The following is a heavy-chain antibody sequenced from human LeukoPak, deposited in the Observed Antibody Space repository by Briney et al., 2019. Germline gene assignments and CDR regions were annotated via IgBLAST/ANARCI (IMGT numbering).Heavy chain of an antibody. Sequence: SSETLSLTCTVSGGSISSSSYYWGWIRQPPGKGLEWIGSIYYSGSTYYNPSLKSRVTISVDTSKNQFSLKLSSVTAADTAVYYCARVYCSGGSCHSDYWGQGTLVTVSS. J-gene: IGHJ4*02. CDR3: ARVYCSGGSCHSDY. CDR1: GGSISSSSYY. D-gene: IGHD2-15*01. CDR2: IYYSGST. V-gene: IGHV4-39*01.